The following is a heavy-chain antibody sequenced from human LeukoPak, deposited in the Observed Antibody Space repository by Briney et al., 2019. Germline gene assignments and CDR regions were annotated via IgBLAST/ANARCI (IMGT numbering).Heavy chain of an antibody. J-gene: IGHJ4*02. CDR3: ARVSGYQPYYFDY. CDR1: GFTFSSYW. V-gene: IGHV3-7*01. Sequence: GGSLRLSCAASGFTFSSYWMSWVRQAPGKGLEWVANIKQDGSEKYYVDSVKGRFTISRDNAKNSLYLQMNSLRAEDTAVYYCARVSGYQPYYFDYWGQGTLVTVSS. CDR2: IKQDGSEK. D-gene: IGHD3-16*02.